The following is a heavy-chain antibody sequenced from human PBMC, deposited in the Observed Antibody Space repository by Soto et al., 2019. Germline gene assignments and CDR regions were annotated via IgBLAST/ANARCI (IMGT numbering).Heavy chain of an antibody. CDR3: ARFAKEENPKLESWYAFDF. CDR1: GCSIRSGGYF. V-gene: IGHV4-31*03. CDR2: IYYRGGT. J-gene: IGHJ4*02. D-gene: IGHD6-13*01. Sequence: VQLQESGPGLVKPSQTLSLTCTVSGCSIRSGGYFWSWVRQQPGKVLEWIGHIYYRGGTSYNPSLESRVAMSVDTSKNEFTLKVNSVTAADTAIYYCARFAKEENPKLESWYAFDFWGRGTLVTVSS.